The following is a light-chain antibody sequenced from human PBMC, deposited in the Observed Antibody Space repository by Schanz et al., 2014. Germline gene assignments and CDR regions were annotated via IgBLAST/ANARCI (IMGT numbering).Light chain of an antibody. CDR1: SSDVGGYNY. CDR2: EVS. V-gene: IGLV2-8*01. Sequence: QSALTQPPSASGSPGQSVTISCTGTSSDVGGYNYVSWYQQHPGKAPKLMIYEVSKRPSGVPDRFSASKSDTSASLAISGLQSEDEADYYCAAWDDSLNVVFGGGTKLTVL. CDR3: AAWDDSLNVV. J-gene: IGLJ2*01.